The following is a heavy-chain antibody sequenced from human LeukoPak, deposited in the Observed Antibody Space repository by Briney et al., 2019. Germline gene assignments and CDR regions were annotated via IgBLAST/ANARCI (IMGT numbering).Heavy chain of an antibody. CDR3: AKDKGRTIFGVVIPFDL. CDR1: GFIFSSYG. CDR2: IRYDGSNK. J-gene: IGHJ5*02. V-gene: IGHV3-30*02. Sequence: GGSLRLSCAASGFIFSSYGMHWVRQAPGKGLEWVAFIRYDGSNKYYADSVKARFTISRDNSKNTLYLQMNSLRAEDTAVYYCAKDKGRTIFGVVIPFDLWGQGTLVTVSS. D-gene: IGHD3-3*01.